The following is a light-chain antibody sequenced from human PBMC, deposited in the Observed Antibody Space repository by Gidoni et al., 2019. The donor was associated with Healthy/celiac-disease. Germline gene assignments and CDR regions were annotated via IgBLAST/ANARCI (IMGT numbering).Light chain of an antibody. CDR2: WAS. V-gene: IGKV4-1*01. CDR3: QQYYSTPYT. CDR1: QRVLYSSNNKNY. J-gene: IGKJ2*01. Sequence: DIVMTQSPDSLAVSLGEKATINCKSSQRVLYSSNNKNYLAWYHQKPGQPPKLLIYWASTRESGVPARFSGSGSGTDFTLTIRSLQAEDGAVYYCQQYYSTPYTFGQGTKLEIK.